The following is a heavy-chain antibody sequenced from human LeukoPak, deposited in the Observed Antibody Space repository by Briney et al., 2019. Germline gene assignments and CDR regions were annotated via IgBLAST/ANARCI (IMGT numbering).Heavy chain of an antibody. CDR3: AKDILYSYGYLDY. D-gene: IGHD5-18*01. J-gene: IGHJ4*02. CDR1: GFTFSSYG. CDR2: IRFDGSNK. Sequence: PGGSLRLSCAASGFTFSSYGMHWVRQAPGKGLEWVAFIRFDGSNKYYADSVKGRFTISRDNSKNTPSLQMNSLRAEDTAVYYCAKDILYSYGYLDYWGQGTLVTVSS. V-gene: IGHV3-30*02.